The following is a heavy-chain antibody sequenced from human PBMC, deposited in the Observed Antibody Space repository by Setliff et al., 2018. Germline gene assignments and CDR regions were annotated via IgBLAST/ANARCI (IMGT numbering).Heavy chain of an antibody. CDR3: ARDHVYGSQYYYYYYGMDV. Sequence: GGSLRLSCAASGFTFSSFWMYWVRQVPGKGLVWVSRINIDGSSSNYADSVKGRFTISRDNAENSLYLQMNSLRAEDTAVYYCARDHVYGSQYYYYYYGMDVWGQGTTVTVSS. J-gene: IGHJ6*02. D-gene: IGHD3-10*01. V-gene: IGHV3-74*01. CDR2: INIDGSSS. CDR1: GFTFSSFW.